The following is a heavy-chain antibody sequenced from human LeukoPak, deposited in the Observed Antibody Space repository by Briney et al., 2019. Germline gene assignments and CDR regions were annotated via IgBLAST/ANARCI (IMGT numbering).Heavy chain of an antibody. CDR2: VSGSGGDT. V-gene: IGHV3-23*01. Sequence: GGSLRLSCVGSGFTFSWYSMSWVRQAPGKGLEWVSGVSGSGGDTNYADSVKGRFTISRDNSKNTLYLQMNSLRAEDTAVYYCAELGITMIGGVWGKGTTVTISS. D-gene: IGHD3-10*02. J-gene: IGHJ6*04. CDR1: GFTFSWYS. CDR3: AELGITMIGGV.